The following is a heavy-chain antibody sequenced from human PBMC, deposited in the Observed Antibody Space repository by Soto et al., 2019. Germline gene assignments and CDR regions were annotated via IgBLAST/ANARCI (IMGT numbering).Heavy chain of an antibody. J-gene: IGHJ4*01. CDR3: ARFSRSHDTEY. CDR2: INQDGSQR. Sequence: EEQLVESGGGLVQPGGSLTLSCRTPGFTFNNYWMSWLRQAPGKGLEWVANINQDGSQRYYVDSVKGRFTFSRDNAKTSLYLQMNSLRVEDTALYYCARFSRSHDTEYWGHETRVSVSS. V-gene: IGHV3-7*05. CDR1: GFTFNNYW.